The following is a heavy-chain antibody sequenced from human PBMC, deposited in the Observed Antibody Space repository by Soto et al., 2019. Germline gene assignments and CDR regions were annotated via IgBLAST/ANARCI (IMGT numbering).Heavy chain of an antibody. CDR1: GFTFSSYS. CDR2: ISSSSSYI. Sequence: GGSLRLSCAASGFTFSSYSMNWVRQAPGKGLEWVSSISSSSSYIYYADSVKGRFTISRDNAKNSLYLQMNSLRAEDTAVYYCARDNPVDSSSYYYYYGMDVWGQGTTVTVSS. CDR3: ARDNPVDSSSYYYYYGMDV. D-gene: IGHD6-6*01. V-gene: IGHV3-21*01. J-gene: IGHJ6*02.